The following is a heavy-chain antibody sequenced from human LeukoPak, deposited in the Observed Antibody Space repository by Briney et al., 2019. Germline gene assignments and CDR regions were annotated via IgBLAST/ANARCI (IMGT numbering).Heavy chain of an antibody. CDR2: IHYTGGT. CDR1: GDSISNYY. D-gene: IGHD5-18*01. J-gene: IGHJ4*02. CDR3: ARYSYGGYHFDY. Sequence: SETLSLTCSVSGDSISNYYWSWIRQPPGKGLEWIGYIHYTGGTNYNPSLKSRVTISLDTSKNQFSLKLTSVTAADTAVYYCARYSYGGYHFDYWGRGTRVTVSS. V-gene: IGHV4-59*08.